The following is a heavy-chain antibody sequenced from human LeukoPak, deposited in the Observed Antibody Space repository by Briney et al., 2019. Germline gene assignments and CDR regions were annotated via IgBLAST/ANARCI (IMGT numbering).Heavy chain of an antibody. CDR1: GGSISSYY. CDR2: INHSGST. D-gene: IGHD3-22*01. V-gene: IGHV4-34*01. CDR3: ARAPPGFYYDSSGYPLDY. Sequence: SETLSLTCTVSGGSISSYYWSWIRQPPGKGLEWIGEINHSGSTNYNPSLKSRVTISVDTSKNQFSLKLSSVTAADTAVYYCARAPPGFYYDSSGYPLDYWGQGTLVTVSS. J-gene: IGHJ4*02.